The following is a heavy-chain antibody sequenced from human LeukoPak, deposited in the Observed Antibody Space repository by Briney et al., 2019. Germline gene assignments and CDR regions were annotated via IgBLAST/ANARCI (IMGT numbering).Heavy chain of an antibody. CDR1: GFTFSDSA. J-gene: IGHJ4*02. CDR2: ISNSGSST. Sequence: GGSLRLSCAASGFTFSDSAMTWVRQAPGKGLEWVSSISNSGSSTYCADSVKGRFTISRSTAKNSLYLRMNSLRADDTAVYYCAKLGSTAWTAADYWGQGALVTVSS. V-gene: IGHV3-23*01. D-gene: IGHD2-2*01. CDR3: AKLGSTAWTAADY.